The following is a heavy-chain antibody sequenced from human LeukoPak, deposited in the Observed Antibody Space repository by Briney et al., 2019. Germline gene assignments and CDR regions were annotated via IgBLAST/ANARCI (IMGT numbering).Heavy chain of an antibody. CDR1: GYSFSSYW. Sequence: GESLKISCKGSGYSFSSYWIVWGGHMPGKSLVWMGIIYPGDSDTRYSPAFQGQVTISVDKSISTAYLQGSSLKASGTAMYYCARRDYGGKHFDYWGQGTMVTVSS. V-gene: IGHV5-51*01. CDR3: ARRDYGGKHFDY. D-gene: IGHD4-23*01. J-gene: IGHJ4*02. CDR2: IYPGDSDT.